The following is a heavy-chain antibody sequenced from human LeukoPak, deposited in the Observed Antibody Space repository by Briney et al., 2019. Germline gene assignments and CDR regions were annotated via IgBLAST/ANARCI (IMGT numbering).Heavy chain of an antibody. V-gene: IGHV3-7*03. D-gene: IGHD4-23*01. Sequence: PGGSLRLSCGASGFTFSAQTMSWVRQAPGKGLEWVAKIKEDGSEIDYVDSVRGRFTISRDNAKNSLYLQMNSLRAEDTAVYYCARRGDGGRSFDYWGQGTLVTVSS. CDR1: GFTFSAQT. CDR3: ARRGDGGRSFDY. CDR2: IKEDGSEI. J-gene: IGHJ4*02.